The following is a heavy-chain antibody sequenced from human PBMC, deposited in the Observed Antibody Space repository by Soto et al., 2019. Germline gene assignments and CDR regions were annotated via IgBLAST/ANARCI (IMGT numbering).Heavy chain of an antibody. D-gene: IGHD3-22*01. CDR2: IYHSGST. Sequence: QVQLQESGPGLVKPSGTLSLTCAVSGGSISSSNWWSWVRQPPGKGLEWIGEIYHSGSTNYNPSLKSRVTISVDKSKIQFSLKLSSVTAADTAVYYCARDVTYYYDSSGYYYVLDVWGQGTTVTVSS. CDR1: GGSISSSNW. V-gene: IGHV4-4*02. CDR3: ARDVTYYYDSSGYYYVLDV. J-gene: IGHJ6*02.